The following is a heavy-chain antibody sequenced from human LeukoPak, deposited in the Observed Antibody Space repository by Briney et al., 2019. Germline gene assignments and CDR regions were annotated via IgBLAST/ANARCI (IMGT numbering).Heavy chain of an antibody. J-gene: IGHJ4*02. CDR1: GFTFSSYA. V-gene: IGHV3-23*01. CDR2: ISGIGGTT. D-gene: IGHD1-26*01. CDR3: AKAGGGSYTAFDY. Sequence: GGSLRLSCAASGFTFSSYAMHWVRQAPGKGLEWVSAISGIGGTTYYADSVKGRFTISRDNSKKTLYLQMNSLRAEDTAIYYCAKAGGGSYTAFDYWGQGTLVTVSS.